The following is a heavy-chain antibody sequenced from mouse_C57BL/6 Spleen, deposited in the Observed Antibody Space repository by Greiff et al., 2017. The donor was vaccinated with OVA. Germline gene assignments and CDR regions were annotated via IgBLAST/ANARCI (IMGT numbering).Heavy chain of an antibody. D-gene: IGHD2-4*01. J-gene: IGHJ2*01. V-gene: IGHV6-6*01. CDR3: TRRAMITKNYFDY. CDR1: GFTFSDAW. CDR2: IRNKANNHAT. Sequence: EVMLVESGGGLVQPGGSMKLSCAASGFTFSDAWMDWVRQSPEKGLEWVAEIRNKANNHATYYAESVKGRFTISRDDSKSSVYLQMNSLRAEDTGIYYCTRRAMITKNYFDYWGQGTTLTVSS.